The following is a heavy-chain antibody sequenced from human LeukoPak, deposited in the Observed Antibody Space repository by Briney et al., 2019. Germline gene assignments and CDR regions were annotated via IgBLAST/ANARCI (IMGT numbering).Heavy chain of an antibody. V-gene: IGHV5-51*01. Sequence: GESLKISCKGSGYSFTTYWISWVRQMPGKGLEWMGMIYPGDSDTRYSPSFQGQVTISGDKSISTAYLQWSSLKASDTAMYYCARLLTYGDYALDCWGQGTLVTVSS. D-gene: IGHD4-17*01. J-gene: IGHJ4*02. CDR3: ARLLTYGDYALDC. CDR1: GYSFTTYW. CDR2: IYPGDSDT.